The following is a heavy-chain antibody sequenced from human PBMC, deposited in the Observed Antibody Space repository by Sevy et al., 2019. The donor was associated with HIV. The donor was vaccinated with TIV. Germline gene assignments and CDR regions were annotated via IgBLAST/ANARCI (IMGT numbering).Heavy chain of an antibody. J-gene: IGHJ4*02. CDR3: ARQAVANWGGHFDY. CDR2: IYYSGST. V-gene: IGHV4-39*01. D-gene: IGHD7-27*01. CDR1: GGSISSSSYY. Sequence: SETLSPTCTVSGGSISSSSYYWGWIRQPPGKGLEWIGSIYYSGSTYYNPSLKSRVTISVDTSKNQFSLKLSSVTAADTAVYYCARQAVANWGGHFDYWGQGTLVTVSS.